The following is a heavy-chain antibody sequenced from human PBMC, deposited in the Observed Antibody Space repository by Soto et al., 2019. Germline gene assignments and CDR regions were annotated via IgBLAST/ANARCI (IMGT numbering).Heavy chain of an antibody. CDR2: IYYSGST. D-gene: IGHD3-3*01. CDR3: ARLMYYDFWSGYFPRATRAYGIDD. CDR1: GGSISSGDYY. Sequence: PSETLSLTCTVSGGSISSGDYYWSWILQPPVKGLEWIGYIYYSGSTYYNPSLKSRVTISVAPSKNHIALKLSSVTAADTAVYYCARLMYYDFWSGYFPRATRAYGIDDWGQGTTVTVSS. V-gene: IGHV4-30-4*01. J-gene: IGHJ6*02.